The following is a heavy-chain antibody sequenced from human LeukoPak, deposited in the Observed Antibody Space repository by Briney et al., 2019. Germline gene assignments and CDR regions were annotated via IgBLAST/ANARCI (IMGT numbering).Heavy chain of an antibody. CDR2: ISSSSTYI. CDR3: ARASQQHNYFDY. Sequence: GGSLRLSCAASGFTFSTYNMIWVRQAPGKGLEWVSSISSSSTYIYYAGSVKGRFTISRDNAKNSLYLQMNSLRAEDTAVYYCARASQQHNYFDYWGQGTLVTVSS. J-gene: IGHJ4*02. D-gene: IGHD6-13*01. CDR1: GFTFSTYN. V-gene: IGHV3-21*01.